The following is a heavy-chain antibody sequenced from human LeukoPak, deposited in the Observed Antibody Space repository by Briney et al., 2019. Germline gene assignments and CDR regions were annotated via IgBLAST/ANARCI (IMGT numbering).Heavy chain of an antibody. CDR2: IYSGGCT. CDR3: ATMEYYYGSGPPAY. J-gene: IGHJ4*02. V-gene: IGHV3-53*01. Sequence: PGGSLRLSCAASGFTVSSNYMSWVRQAPGKGLGWVSVIYSGGCTYYADPVKGRFTISQSHSKDHPYLQTNNLRAEDTAVYYCATMEYYYGSGPPAYWGQGTLVTVSS. D-gene: IGHD3-10*01. CDR1: GFTVSSNY.